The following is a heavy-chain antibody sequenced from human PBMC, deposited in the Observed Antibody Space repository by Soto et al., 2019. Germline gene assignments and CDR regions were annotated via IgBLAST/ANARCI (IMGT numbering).Heavy chain of an antibody. J-gene: IGHJ5*02. CDR1: GGSFSGYY. Sequence: ETLSLTCAVYGGSFSGYYWSWIRQPPGKGLEWIGEINHSGSTNYNPSLKSRVTISVDTSKNQFSLKLSSVTAADTAVYYCARNYGYCSGGSCYRWFAPWGQGTLVTVSS. CDR2: INHSGST. CDR3: ARNYGYCSGGSCYRWFAP. V-gene: IGHV4-34*01. D-gene: IGHD2-15*01.